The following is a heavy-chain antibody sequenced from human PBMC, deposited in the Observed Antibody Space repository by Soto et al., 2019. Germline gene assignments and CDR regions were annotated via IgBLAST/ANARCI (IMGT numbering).Heavy chain of an antibody. CDR2: MNPNSGNT. CDR1: GYTFTSYD. Sequence: QVQLVQSGAEVKKPGASVKVSCKASGYTFTSYDINWVRQATGQGLEGMGWMNPNSGNTGYAQKFQGRVTMTRNTSISTAYMELSSLTSEDTAVYCCAREVRWFGESFDPWGQGTRVTVSS. J-gene: IGHJ5*02. V-gene: IGHV1-8*01. D-gene: IGHD3-10*01. CDR3: AREVRWFGESFDP.